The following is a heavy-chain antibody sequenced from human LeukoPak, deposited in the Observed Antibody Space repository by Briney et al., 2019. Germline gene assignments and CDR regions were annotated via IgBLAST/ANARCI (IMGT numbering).Heavy chain of an antibody. CDR1: GAAISTYY. D-gene: IGHD2-2*01. CDR2: VHYGGTP. J-gene: IGHJ4*02. CDR3: SKGGRLVPLNY. Sequence: PSETLSLTCTVSGAAISTYYWTWIRQPPGKGIEWIGYVHYGGTPKYNASLKSRVTMSLDASKNQLSLKLSSVTAADTAVYYCSKGGRLVPLNYWGQGTLVTVSS. V-gene: IGHV4-59*12.